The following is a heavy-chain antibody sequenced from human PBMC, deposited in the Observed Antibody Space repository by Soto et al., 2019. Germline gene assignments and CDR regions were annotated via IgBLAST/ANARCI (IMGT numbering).Heavy chain of an antibody. J-gene: IGHJ4*02. D-gene: IGHD6-6*01. Sequence: QVQLQESGPGLVSPLGTLSLTCAVSGGSINTDSWWTWVRQPPGKGLEWIGEIHRSRGTNYNSSLKGRVTTSIDRSTNHFSLRLYSVTAADTAVYYCASREEARPFWGQGTLVTVSS. CDR1: GGSINTDSW. CDR3: ASREEARPF. CDR2: IHRSRGT. V-gene: IGHV4-4*02.